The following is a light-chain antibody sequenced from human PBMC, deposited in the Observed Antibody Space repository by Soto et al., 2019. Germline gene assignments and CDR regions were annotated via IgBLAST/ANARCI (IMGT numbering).Light chain of an antibody. CDR2: DAS. V-gene: IGKV3-11*01. Sequence: EIVLTQSPATLSLSPGERATLSCRASQSVSNYLAWFQQKPDQAPRLLIYDASNRATGIPATFSGSGSGTDFTLTIISPQPEDVSVYYCHQRSSWPLLTFGGGTKVEI. CDR1: QSVSNY. J-gene: IGKJ4*01. CDR3: HQRSSWPLLT.